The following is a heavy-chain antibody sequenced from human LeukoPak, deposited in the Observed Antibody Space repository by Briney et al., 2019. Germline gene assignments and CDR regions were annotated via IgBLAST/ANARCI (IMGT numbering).Heavy chain of an antibody. J-gene: IGHJ4*02. Sequence: GASVKVSCKASGGTLTTYAINWVRQAPGQGLQWMGGIIPISGTANYAQKFQGRVTITADESTSTAYMELSSLRSEDTAVCYCARTLAAAPFDYWGQGTLVTVSS. CDR3: ARTLAAAPFDY. D-gene: IGHD6-13*01. CDR2: IIPISGTA. V-gene: IGHV1-69*13. CDR1: GGTLTTYA.